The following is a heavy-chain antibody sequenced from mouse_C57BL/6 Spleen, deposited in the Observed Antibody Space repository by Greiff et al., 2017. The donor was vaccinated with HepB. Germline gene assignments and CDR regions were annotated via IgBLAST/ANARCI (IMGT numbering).Heavy chain of an antibody. Sequence: EVHLVESGEGLVKPGGSLKLSCAASGFTFSSYAMSWVRQTPEKRLEWVAYISSGGDYIYYADTVKGRFTISRDNARNTLYLQMSSLKSEDTAMYYCKRIITTVVAWYFDVWGTGTTVTVSS. D-gene: IGHD1-1*01. CDR3: KRIITTVVAWYFDV. CDR2: ISSGGDYI. J-gene: IGHJ1*03. V-gene: IGHV5-9-1*02. CDR1: GFTFSSYA.